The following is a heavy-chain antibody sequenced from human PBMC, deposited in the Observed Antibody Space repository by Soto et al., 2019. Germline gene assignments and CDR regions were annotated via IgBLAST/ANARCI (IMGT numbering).Heavy chain of an antibody. Sequence: ASVKVSCKASGYTFTGYYMHWVRQAPGQGLEWVGRINPNTGGTNYAQKFQDRVTMTRDTSITTAYMELSRLRSDDTAVYYCARQLAYCGGDCYTEPIDYWGQGTLVTVSS. V-gene: IGHV1-2*06. CDR1: GYTFTGYY. D-gene: IGHD2-21*02. CDR3: ARQLAYCGGDCYTEPIDY. CDR2: INPNTGGT. J-gene: IGHJ4*02.